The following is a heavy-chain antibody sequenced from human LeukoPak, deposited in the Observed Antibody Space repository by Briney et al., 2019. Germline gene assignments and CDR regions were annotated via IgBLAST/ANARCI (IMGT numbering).Heavy chain of an antibody. Sequence: SGTLSLTCAVSGGSISSSNWWSWVRQPPGKGLEWMGEIYHNGSTNYNPSLKSRLTISVDTSKNHFSLKLSSVTAADTAVYYCARADYYDSSGYYFDYWGQGTLVTVSS. CDR2: IYHNGST. D-gene: IGHD3-22*01. J-gene: IGHJ4*02. V-gene: IGHV4-4*02. CDR3: ARADYYDSSGYYFDY. CDR1: GGSISSSNW.